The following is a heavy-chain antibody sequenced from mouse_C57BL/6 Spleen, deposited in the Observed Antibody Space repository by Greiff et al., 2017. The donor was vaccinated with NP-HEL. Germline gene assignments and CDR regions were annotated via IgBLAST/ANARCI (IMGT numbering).Heavy chain of an antibody. J-gene: IGHJ1*03. V-gene: IGHV1-78*01. CDR2: IDPRAGST. Sequence: QVQLQQSVAELVRPGASVKMSCKASGYTFTDHSMHWMKQRPEQGLEWIGSIDPRAGSTNYNQKFKGKATLTADTSSSTAYMQLNSLTSEDSAVYVCASGNSHYGRYWYFAVWGTGTTVTVSS. CDR3: ASGNSHYGRYWYFAV. D-gene: IGHD1-1*01. CDR1: GYTFTDHS.